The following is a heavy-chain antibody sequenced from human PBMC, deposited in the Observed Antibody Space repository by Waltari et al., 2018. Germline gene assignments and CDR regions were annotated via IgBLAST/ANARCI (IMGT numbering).Heavy chain of an antibody. J-gene: IGHJ5*02. V-gene: IGHV1-69*13. Sequence: QVQLVQSGAEVKKPGSSVKVSCKASGGTFSSYAISWVRQAPGQGLEWMGGVIPIFGTANYAQKVQGRGTITADESTSTAYMELSSLRSEDTAVYYCARQDYYGSGSYYNDWFDPWGQGTLVTVSS. CDR3: ARQDYYGSGSYYNDWFDP. CDR1: GGTFSSYA. CDR2: VIPIFGTA. D-gene: IGHD3-10*01.